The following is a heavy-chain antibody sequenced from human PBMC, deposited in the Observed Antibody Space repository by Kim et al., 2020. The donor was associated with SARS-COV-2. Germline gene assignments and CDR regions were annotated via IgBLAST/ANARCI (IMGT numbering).Heavy chain of an antibody. V-gene: IGHV3-7*03. CDR2: DK. J-gene: IGHJ6*02. D-gene: IGHD3-16*01. Sequence: DKYHVDSVRGRFTISRDNAKSSLYLQMDSLRAEDTAVYYCARLFDYYGMDVWGQGTTVTVSS. CDR3: ARLFDYYGMDV.